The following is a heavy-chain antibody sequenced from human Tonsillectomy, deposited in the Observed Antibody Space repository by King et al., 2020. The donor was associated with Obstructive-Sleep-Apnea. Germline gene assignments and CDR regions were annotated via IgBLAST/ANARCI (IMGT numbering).Heavy chain of an antibody. CDR2: IWYDGSIE. D-gene: IGHD3-22*01. CDR1: GFTFSKYG. Sequence: VQLVESGGGVVQPGRSLRLSCAASGFTFSKYGMHWVRQAPGKGLEWVAVIWYDGSIEYYADSVKGRFTISRDNSMNTLFLQMSGLTAEDTAVYYCGKPVGLYYDGSAIDYWGQGTLVTVSS. V-gene: IGHV3-33*06. CDR3: GKPVGLYYDGSAIDY. J-gene: IGHJ4*02.